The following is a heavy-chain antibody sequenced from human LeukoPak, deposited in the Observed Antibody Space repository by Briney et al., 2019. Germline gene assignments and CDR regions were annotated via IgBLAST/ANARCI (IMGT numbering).Heavy chain of an antibody. Sequence: GGSLRPSCAASGFTFSSYSMSWVRQAPGKGLEWVSYISGSSSTIYYADSVKGRFIISRDNAKNSLYLQMNSLRDEDTAVYYCARGRECSGTGCYLPGIYWGQGILVTVSS. D-gene: IGHD2-2*01. J-gene: IGHJ4*02. CDR2: ISGSSSTI. CDR1: GFTFSSYS. V-gene: IGHV3-48*02. CDR3: ARGRECSGTGCYLPGIY.